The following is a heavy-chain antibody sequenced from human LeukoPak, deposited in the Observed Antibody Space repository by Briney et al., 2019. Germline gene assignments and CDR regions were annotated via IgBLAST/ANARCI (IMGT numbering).Heavy chain of an antibody. CDR3: ARAGYCSGGSCYPTDY. J-gene: IGHJ4*02. D-gene: IGHD2-15*01. CDR2: IIPILGIA. CDR1: GYTFTSYT. Sequence: GASVKVSCKASGYTFTSYTMNWVRQAPGQGLEWMGRIIPILGIANYAQKFQGRVTITADQSTSTAYMELSSLRSEDTAVYYCARAGYCSGGSCYPTDYWGQGTLVTVSS. V-gene: IGHV1-69*02.